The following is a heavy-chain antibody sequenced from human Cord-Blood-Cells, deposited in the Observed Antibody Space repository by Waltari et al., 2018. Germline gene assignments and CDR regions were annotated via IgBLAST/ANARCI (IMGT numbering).Heavy chain of an antibody. Sequence: QVQLQESGPGLVKPSETLSLTCTVSGGSISSYYWSWIRQPPGKGLEWIGYIYYSGSTNYNPSRKSRVTISVDTSKNQCSLKLSSVTAADTAVYYCARRGTTGTTGWFDPWGQGTLVTVSS. CDR3: ARRGTTGTTGWFDP. D-gene: IGHD1-1*01. V-gene: IGHV4-59*08. CDR2: IYYSGST. J-gene: IGHJ5*02. CDR1: GGSISSYY.